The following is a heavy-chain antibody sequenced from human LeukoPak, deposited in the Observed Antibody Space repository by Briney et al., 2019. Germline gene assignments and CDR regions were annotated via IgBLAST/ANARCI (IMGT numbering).Heavy chain of an antibody. J-gene: IGHJ6*03. CDR1: GYRFTSYW. D-gene: IGHD3-10*01. V-gene: IGHV5-51*01. Sequence: ESLKISFKSSGYRFTSYWLGWVRPMPGKGLEWMGIIYPGDSDTRYSPSFQGQVTISADKSISTAYLQWSSLKASDTAMYYCARRFRDLGVAYYYMDVWGKGTTVTVSS. CDR2: IYPGDSDT. CDR3: ARRFRDLGVAYYYMDV.